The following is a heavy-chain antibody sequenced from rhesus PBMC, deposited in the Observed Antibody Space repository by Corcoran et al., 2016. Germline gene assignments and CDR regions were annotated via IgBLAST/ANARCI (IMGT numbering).Heavy chain of an antibody. CDR2: IYGSGSST. J-gene: IGHJ4*01. D-gene: IGHD3-9*01. V-gene: IGHV4-169*01. Sequence: QLQLQESGPGLVKPSETLSVTCAVSGGSISSNYWSWIRQPPGKGLEWIGRIYGSGSSTNYNPSLKSRVTRSVDTSKNQFSLKLSSVTAADTAVYYCARLNEEDDGYYYGWGQGVLVTVSA. CDR3: ARLNEEDDGYYYG. CDR1: GGSISSNY.